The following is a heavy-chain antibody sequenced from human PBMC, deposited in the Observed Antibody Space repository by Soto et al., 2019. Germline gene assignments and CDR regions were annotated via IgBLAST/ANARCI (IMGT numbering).Heavy chain of an antibody. D-gene: IGHD2-15*01. Sequence: SETLSLTCTVSGGSIYRSGYYWGWIRQPPGRGLEWIGNIDYNGVTYSNPSLKSRVTISRDTSKNQFSPKLTSVTAADTALYYCGKVLVGATGHTDSDSWGPGTLVTASS. V-gene: IGHV4-39*01. CDR2: IDYNGVT. CDR3: GKVLVGATGHTDSDS. CDR1: GGSIYRSGYY. J-gene: IGHJ4*02.